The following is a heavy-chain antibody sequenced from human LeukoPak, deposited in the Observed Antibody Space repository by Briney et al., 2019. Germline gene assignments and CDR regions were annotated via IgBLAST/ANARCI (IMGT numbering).Heavy chain of an antibody. D-gene: IGHD6-19*01. CDR3: ARHGAVAGTRAWFDP. J-gene: IGHJ5*02. CDR2: IYYSGST. Sequence: SETLSLTCTVSGGSLTSISYYWGWIRQPPGKGLEWIGSIYYSGSTYYNPSLKSRVTISVDTSKNQFSLKLSSVTAADTAVYYCARHGAVAGTRAWFDPWGQGTLVTVSS. V-gene: IGHV4-39*01. CDR1: GGSLTSISYY.